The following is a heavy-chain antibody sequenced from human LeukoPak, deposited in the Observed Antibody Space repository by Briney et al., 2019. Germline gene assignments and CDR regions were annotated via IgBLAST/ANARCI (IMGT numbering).Heavy chain of an antibody. CDR1: GFTVSSNY. J-gene: IGHJ4*02. D-gene: IGHD3-10*01. V-gene: IGHV3-66*01. Sequence: GGSLRLSCAASGFTVSSNYMSWVRQAPGKGLEWVSVIYSGGSTYYADSVKGRFTISRDNSKNTLYLQMNSLRAEDTAVYYCARDPPRGGTMVRGVTGLFDYWGQGTLVTVSS. CDR2: IYSGGST. CDR3: ARDPPRGGTMVRGVTGLFDY.